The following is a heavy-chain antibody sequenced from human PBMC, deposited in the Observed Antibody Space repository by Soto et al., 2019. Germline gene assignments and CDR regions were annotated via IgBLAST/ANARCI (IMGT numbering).Heavy chain of an antibody. CDR1: GFSLSTSGVG. V-gene: IGHV2-5*02. Sequence: SGPTLVNPTPTLTLTCTFSGFSLSTSGVGVGWIRQPPGKALEWLALIFWDDDKRHSPSLKSRLTITKDTSNNQVVLTMTNMDPVDTATYYCAHSSNQGQYYYYYYMDVWGKGTTVTVSS. J-gene: IGHJ6*03. CDR3: AHSSNQGQYYYYYYMDV. D-gene: IGHD2-2*01. CDR2: IFWDDDK.